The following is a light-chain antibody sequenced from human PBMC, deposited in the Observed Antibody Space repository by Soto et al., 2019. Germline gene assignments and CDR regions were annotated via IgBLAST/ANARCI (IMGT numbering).Light chain of an antibody. CDR1: SSNVGGYNY. J-gene: IGLJ3*02. V-gene: IGLV2-11*02. Sequence: QSALTQPRSVSGSPGESVTISCTRTSSNVGGYNYVSWYQQHPGKAPKLVIYDVNNRPSGVPARFSGSKSGNTAFLTISGLQAEDEAEYYCCSYAGSYLWVFGGGTKLTVL. CDR2: DVN. CDR3: CSYAGSYLWV.